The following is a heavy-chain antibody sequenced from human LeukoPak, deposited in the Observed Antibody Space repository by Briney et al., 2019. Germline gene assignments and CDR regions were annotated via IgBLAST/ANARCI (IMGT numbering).Heavy chain of an antibody. CDR2: IFTSGST. D-gene: IGHD3-10*01. Sequence: SETLSLTSPVYGGFISNYYWSWIRQPAGKGMEWIGRIFTSGSTNYNPSLKSRVTMSLDTSKNQFSLKLTSVAAADTAVYYCARAPMGSGTAPNWFDPWGQGTLVTVSS. J-gene: IGHJ5*02. CDR3: ARAPMGSGTAPNWFDP. V-gene: IGHV4-4*07. CDR1: GGFISNYY.